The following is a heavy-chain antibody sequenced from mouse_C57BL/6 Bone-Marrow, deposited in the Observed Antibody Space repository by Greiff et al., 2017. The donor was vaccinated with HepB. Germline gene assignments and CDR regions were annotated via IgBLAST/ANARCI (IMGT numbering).Heavy chain of an antibody. CDR2: IYWDDDK. D-gene: IGHD1-1*01. Sequence: QVTLKVSGPGILQSSQTLSLTCSFSGFSLSTSGMGVSWIRQPSGKGLEWLAHIYWDDDKRYNPSLKSRLTISKDTSRNQVFLKITSVDTADTATYYCARSPTVVAHFDYWGQGTTLTVSS. CDR3: ARSPTVVAHFDY. J-gene: IGHJ2*01. CDR1: GFSLSTSGMG. V-gene: IGHV8-12*01.